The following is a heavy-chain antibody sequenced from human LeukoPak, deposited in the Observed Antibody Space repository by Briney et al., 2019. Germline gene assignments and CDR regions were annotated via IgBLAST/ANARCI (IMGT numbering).Heavy chain of an antibody. Sequence: GGSLRLSCAASGFTFNNFAMIWVRQAPGKGLEWVSAISGSRGSTYYADSVKGRFTISRDNSKNTLYLQMNSLRAEDTAVYYCAKDVDIVATIPYWGQGTLVTVSS. CDR2: ISGSRGST. J-gene: IGHJ4*02. CDR3: AKDVDIVATIPY. V-gene: IGHV3-23*01. CDR1: GFTFNNFA. D-gene: IGHD5-12*01.